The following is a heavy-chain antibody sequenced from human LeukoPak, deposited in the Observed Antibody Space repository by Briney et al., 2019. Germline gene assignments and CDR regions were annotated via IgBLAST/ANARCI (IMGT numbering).Heavy chain of an antibody. J-gene: IGHJ4*02. CDR1: GFTFSSYS. V-gene: IGHV3-21*01. CDR2: ISSSSSYI. D-gene: IGHD6-6*01. Sequence: PGGSLRLSCAASGFTFSSYSMNWVRQAPGKGREWGSSISSSSSYIYYADSVKGRFTISRDNAKNSLYLQMNSLRAEDTAVYYCARDRVSSSSGDFDYWGQGTLVTVSS. CDR3: ARDRVSSSSGDFDY.